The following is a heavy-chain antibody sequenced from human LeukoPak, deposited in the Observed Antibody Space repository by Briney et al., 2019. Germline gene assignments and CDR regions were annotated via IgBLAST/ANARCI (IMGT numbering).Heavy chain of an antibody. V-gene: IGHV4-34*01. CDR2: INHSGST. D-gene: IGHD4-17*01. CDR3: ARVRLRSDYNRYYYGMDV. Sequence: SETLSLTCAVYGGSFSGYYWSWVRQPPGKGLEWIGEINHSGSTNYNPSLKSRVTISVDTSKNQFSLKLSSVTAADTAVYYCARVRLRSDYNRYYYGMDVWGQGTTVTVSS. CDR1: GGSFSGYY. J-gene: IGHJ6*02.